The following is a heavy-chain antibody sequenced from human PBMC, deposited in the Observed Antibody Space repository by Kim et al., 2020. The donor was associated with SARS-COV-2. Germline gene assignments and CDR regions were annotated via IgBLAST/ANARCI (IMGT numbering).Heavy chain of an antibody. CDR3: ARDDAQNFWSGYYGVAFDI. V-gene: IGHV3-7*01. J-gene: IGHJ3*02. D-gene: IGHD3-3*01. Sequence: GGSLRLSCAASGFTFSSYWMSWVRQAPGKGLEWVANIKQDGSEKYYVSSVKGRFTISRDNAKNSLYLQMNSLRAEDTAVYYCARDDAQNFWSGYYGVAFDIWGQGTMVTVSS. CDR1: GFTFSSYW. CDR2: IKQDGSEK.